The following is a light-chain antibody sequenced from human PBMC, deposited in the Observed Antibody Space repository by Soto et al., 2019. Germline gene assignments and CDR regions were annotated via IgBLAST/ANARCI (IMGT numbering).Light chain of an antibody. V-gene: IGKV3-15*01. CDR3: QQYDNWPAHT. Sequence: EVVMTQSPATLSVSPGERATLSCRASQSINNDLAWYQHKPGQAPRFLIYGASTRAIGFPARFSGGGSGTEFTLTIDSLQSDDFAVYYGQQYDNWPAHTFGQGTRLEIK. CDR1: QSINND. J-gene: IGKJ5*01. CDR2: GAS.